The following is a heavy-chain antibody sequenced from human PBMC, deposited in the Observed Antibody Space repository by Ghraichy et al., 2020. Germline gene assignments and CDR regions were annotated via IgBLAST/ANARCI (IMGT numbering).Heavy chain of an antibody. J-gene: IGHJ4*02. D-gene: IGHD1-26*01. CDR3: ATAPSSKWDLLGRRFDY. Sequence: SETLSLTCTVSGGSISSSSYYWGWIRQPPGKGLEWFGSIYYSGSTYYNPSLKSRVTIYIDTSKNQFSLKLSSVTAADTAVYFCATAPSSKWDLLGRRFDYWGQGTLVTVSS. CDR2: IYYSGST. CDR1: GGSISSSSYY. V-gene: IGHV4-39*01.